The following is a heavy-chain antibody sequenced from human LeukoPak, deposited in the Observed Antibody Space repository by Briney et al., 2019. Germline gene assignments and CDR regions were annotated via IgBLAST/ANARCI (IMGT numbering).Heavy chain of an antibody. CDR2: IYHSGST. CDR1: GYSISSGYF. Sequence: PSETLSLTCTVSGYSISSGYFWGWIRQPPGKGLECIGTIYHSGSTYYNPSLKSRVTISVDTSKNQFSLKLSSVTAADTAVYYCATRNSGAGTLAAYYYYMDVWGKGTTVIISS. V-gene: IGHV4-38-2*02. CDR3: ATRNSGAGTLAAYYYYMDV. J-gene: IGHJ6*03. D-gene: IGHD6-19*01.